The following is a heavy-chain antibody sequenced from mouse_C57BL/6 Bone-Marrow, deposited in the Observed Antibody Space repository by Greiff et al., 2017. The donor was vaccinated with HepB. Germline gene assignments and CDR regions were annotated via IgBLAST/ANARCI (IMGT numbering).Heavy chain of an antibody. Sequence: QVHVKQPGAELVKPGASVKLSCKASGYTFTSYWMHWVKQRPGQGLEWIGMIHPNSGSTNYNEKFKSKATLTVDKSSSTAYMQLSSLTSEDSAVYYCARGYYDYDYDYWGQGTTLTVSS. D-gene: IGHD2-4*01. CDR3: ARGYYDYDYDY. CDR2: IHPNSGST. CDR1: GYTFTSYW. V-gene: IGHV1-64*01. J-gene: IGHJ2*01.